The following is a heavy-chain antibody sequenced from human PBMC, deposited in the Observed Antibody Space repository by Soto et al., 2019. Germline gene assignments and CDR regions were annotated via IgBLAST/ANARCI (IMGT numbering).Heavy chain of an antibody. CDR2: IIPIFGTA. Sequence: SVKVSCKASGGTFSSYAISWVRQAPGQGLEWMGGIIPIFGTANYAQKFQGRVTITADESTSTAYMELSSLRSEDTAVYYCVVVTAIGGYYYGMDVWGQGTTVTVSS. CDR1: GGTFSSYA. CDR3: VVVTAIGGYYYGMDV. V-gene: IGHV1-69*13. J-gene: IGHJ6*02. D-gene: IGHD2-21*02.